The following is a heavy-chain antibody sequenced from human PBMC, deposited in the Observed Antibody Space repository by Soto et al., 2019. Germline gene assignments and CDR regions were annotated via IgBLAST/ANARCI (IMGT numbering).Heavy chain of an antibody. CDR2: IIPIFGTA. CDR3: ARENRGYSYGPWLLDF. CDR1: GGTFNSYA. J-gene: IGHJ4*02. Sequence: GASVKVSCKASGGTFNSYAISWVRQAPGQGLEWVGGIIPIFGTANHAQKFQGRVTIIADESTSTSYMELSSLRSEDTAVYYCARENRGYSYGPWLLDFWGQGTLVTVSS. D-gene: IGHD5-18*01. V-gene: IGHV1-69*13.